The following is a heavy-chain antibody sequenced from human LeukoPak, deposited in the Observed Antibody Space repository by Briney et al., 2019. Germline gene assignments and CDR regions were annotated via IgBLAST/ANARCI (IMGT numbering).Heavy chain of an antibody. CDR1: GGTFSSYT. J-gene: IGHJ6*02. Sequence: SVKVSCKASGGTFSSYTISWVRQAPGQGLEWMGRIIPILGIANYAQKFQGRVTITADKSTSTAYMELSSLRPEDTAVYYCARTLSSFLEWLSYYYYGMDVWGQGTTVTVSS. CDR3: ARTLSSFLEWLSYYYYGMDV. V-gene: IGHV1-69*02. D-gene: IGHD3-3*01. CDR2: IIPILGIA.